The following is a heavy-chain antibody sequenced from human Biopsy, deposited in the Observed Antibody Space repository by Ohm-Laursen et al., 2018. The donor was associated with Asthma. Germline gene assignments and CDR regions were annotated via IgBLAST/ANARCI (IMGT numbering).Heavy chain of an antibody. CDR1: GGSISVSNW. V-gene: IGHV4-4*02. Sequence: SETLSLTCDVSGGSISVSNWWSWVRQPPGRGLEWIGQIYHLGNANYNPSLKSRVTMSVDKSKNQFSLSLTSVTAADTAVYFCARRWRSYDSSNYYLDQWGQGTLVTVSS. J-gene: IGHJ4*02. CDR2: IYHLGNA. CDR3: ARRWRSYDSSNYYLDQ. D-gene: IGHD3-22*01.